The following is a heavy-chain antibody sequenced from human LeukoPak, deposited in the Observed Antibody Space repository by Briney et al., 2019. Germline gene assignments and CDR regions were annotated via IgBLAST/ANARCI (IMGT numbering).Heavy chain of an antibody. V-gene: IGHV4-39*07. J-gene: IGHJ4*02. D-gene: IGHD2-2*01. CDR1: GGSISSSSYF. Sequence: SETLPLTCTVSGGSISSSSYFWGWIRQPPGMGLEWIGSVYYSGGSYYNRSLKSRVTISAETSKNQFSLKLNSVTAADTAVYYCARMPQVVPVSYYFDYWGQGTLVTVSS. CDR2: VYYSGGS. CDR3: ARMPQVVPVSYYFDY.